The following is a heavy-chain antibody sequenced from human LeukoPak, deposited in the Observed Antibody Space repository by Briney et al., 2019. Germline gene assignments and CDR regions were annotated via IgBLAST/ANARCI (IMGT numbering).Heavy chain of an antibody. CDR1: GGSISSYH. V-gene: IGHV4-4*07. J-gene: IGHJ4*02. CDR2: IYTSGST. D-gene: IGHD5-18*01. CDR3: AREGSGYSYGPEFDY. Sequence: PSETLSLTCTVSGGSISSYHWIWIRQPAGKGLEWIGRIYTSGSTNYNPSLKSRVTMSVDTSKNQFSLKLSSVTAADTAVYYCAREGSGYSYGPEFDYWGQGTLVTVSS.